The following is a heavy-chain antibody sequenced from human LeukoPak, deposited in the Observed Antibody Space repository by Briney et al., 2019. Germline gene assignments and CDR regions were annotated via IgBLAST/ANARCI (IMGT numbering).Heavy chain of an antibody. CDR1: GGSISSSSYY. D-gene: IGHD4-17*01. Sequence: SETLSLTCTVSGGSISSSSYYWGWIRQSPGKGLEWIGSIYYSGSTYYNPSLKSRVTISVDTSKNQFSLKLSSVTAADTAVYYCARLGPTPTTPRWGQGTLVTVSS. J-gene: IGHJ4*02. CDR2: IYYSGST. CDR3: ARLGPTPTTPR. V-gene: IGHV4-39*01.